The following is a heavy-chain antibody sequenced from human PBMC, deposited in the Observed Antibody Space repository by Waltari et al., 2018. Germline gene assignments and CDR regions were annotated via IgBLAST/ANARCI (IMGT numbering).Heavy chain of an antibody. CDR2: IDWDDDK. J-gene: IGHJ4*02. CDR1: GFSLSTSGMC. CDR3: ARMSGFYDSSGYYYPSGFDY. Sequence: QVTLRESGPALVKPTQTLTLTCTFSGFSLSTSGMCVSWIRQPPGKALEWLARIDWDDDKYYSTSLKTRLTISKDTSKNQVVLTMTNMDPVDTATYYCARMSGFYDSSGYYYPSGFDYWGQGTLVTVSS. V-gene: IGHV2-70*15. D-gene: IGHD3-22*01.